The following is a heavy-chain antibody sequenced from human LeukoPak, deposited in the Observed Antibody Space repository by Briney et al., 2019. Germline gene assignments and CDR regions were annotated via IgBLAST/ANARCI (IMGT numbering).Heavy chain of an antibody. CDR3: AKGAERLLLWFGDHARGYGMDV. D-gene: IGHD3-10*01. CDR2: ISTSGGNT. Sequence: GGSLRLSCAASGFTFSSYAMSWVRQAPGKGLEWVSVISTSGGNTYYADSVKGRFTISRDNSKNTLYLQMNSLRAEDTAIYYCAKGAERLLLWFGDHARGYGMDVWGQGTTVTVSS. V-gene: IGHV3-23*01. CDR1: GFTFSSYA. J-gene: IGHJ6*02.